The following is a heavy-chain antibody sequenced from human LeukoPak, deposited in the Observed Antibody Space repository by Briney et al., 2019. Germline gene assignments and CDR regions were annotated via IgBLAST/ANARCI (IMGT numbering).Heavy chain of an antibody. V-gene: IGHV3-11*04. Sequence: PGGSLRLSCAASGFTFSDTYMSWIRQAPGKGLEWVSYISSSASTIYYTDSVKGRFTISRDNAKNSLYLQLNSLRAEDTAVYYCERGLRWNDYWGQGTLVAVSS. CDR2: ISSSASTI. CDR1: GFTFSDTY. D-gene: IGHD4-23*01. CDR3: ERGLRWNDY. J-gene: IGHJ4*02.